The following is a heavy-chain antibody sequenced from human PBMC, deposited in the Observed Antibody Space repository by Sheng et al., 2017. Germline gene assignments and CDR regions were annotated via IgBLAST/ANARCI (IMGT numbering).Heavy chain of an antibody. Sequence: QVQLQQWGAGLLKPSETLSLTCAVYGGSFSGYYWSWIRQPPGKGLEWIGEINHSGSTNYNPSLKSRVTISVDTSKNQFSLKLSSVTAADTAVYYCARGKSYGGSCSWGANWFDPWGQGTLVTVSS. D-gene: IGHD2-15*01. CDR1: GGSFSGYY. J-gene: IGHJ5*02. CDR3: ARGKSYGGSCSWGANWFDP. CDR2: INHSGST. V-gene: IGHV4-34*01.